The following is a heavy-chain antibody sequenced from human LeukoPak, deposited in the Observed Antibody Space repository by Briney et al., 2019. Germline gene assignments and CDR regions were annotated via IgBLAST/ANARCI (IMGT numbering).Heavy chain of an antibody. CDR1: GGSFSSYY. J-gene: IGHJ4*02. Sequence: SETLSLTCTVSGGSFSSYYWTWIRQPPGKGLEWIGYIDHGGSTNYNPSLRSRVSISSDTSKIQFSLELTSVTAADTAVYYCARRRSSSIDYWGQGTLVTVPS. CDR3: ARRRSSSIDY. D-gene: IGHD6-6*01. V-gene: IGHV4-59*01. CDR2: IDHGGST.